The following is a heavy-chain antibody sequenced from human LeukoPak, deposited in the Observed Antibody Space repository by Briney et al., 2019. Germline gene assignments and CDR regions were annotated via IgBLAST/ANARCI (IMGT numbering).Heavy chain of an antibody. J-gene: IGHJ4*02. V-gene: IGHV3-30*02. D-gene: IGHD1-14*01. Sequence: GGSLRLSCAASGFTFSSYGMHWVRQAPGKGLEWVAFIRYDGSNKYYADSVKGRFTISRDNSKNTLYLQMNSLRAEDTAVYCCAKDQGSVYDVSHDYWGQGTLVTVSS. CDR3: AKDQGSVYDVSHDY. CDR1: GFTFSSYG. CDR2: IRYDGSNK.